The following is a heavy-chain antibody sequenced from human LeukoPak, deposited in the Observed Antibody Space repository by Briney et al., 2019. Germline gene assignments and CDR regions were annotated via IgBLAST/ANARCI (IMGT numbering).Heavy chain of an antibody. V-gene: IGHV3-48*01. CDR1: GFTFSSYS. D-gene: IGHD3/OR15-3a*01. CDR3: ARDLMETSPWTTEGFDP. Sequence: PGGSPRLSCAASGFTFSSYSMNWVRQAPGKGLDWVSYISSSSSTIYYAESVKGRFTISRDNAKNSLYLQMNSLRAEDTAVYYCARDLMETSPWTTEGFDPWGQGTLVTVSS. J-gene: IGHJ5*02. CDR2: ISSSSSTI.